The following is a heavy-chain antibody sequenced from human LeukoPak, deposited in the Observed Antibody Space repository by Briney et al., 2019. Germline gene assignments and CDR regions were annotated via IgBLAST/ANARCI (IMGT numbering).Heavy chain of an antibody. Sequence: ASQTLSLTCAVSGGSISSGGYSWSWIRQPPGKGLEWIVYIYHSGSTYYKPSLKSRVTISVDRSKNQFSLKLSSVTAADTAVYYCARVVGGRVTWFDPWGQGTLVTVSS. CDR3: ARVVGGRVTWFDP. CDR1: GGSISSGGYS. J-gene: IGHJ5*02. CDR2: IYHSGST. V-gene: IGHV4-30-2*01. D-gene: IGHD1-26*01.